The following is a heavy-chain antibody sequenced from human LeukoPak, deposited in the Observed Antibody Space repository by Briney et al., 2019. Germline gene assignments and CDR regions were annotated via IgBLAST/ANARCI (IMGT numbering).Heavy chain of an antibody. CDR3: ATDYGGNSVRSWGGVY. CDR2: INPNRGGT. J-gene: IGHJ4*02. CDR1: GYTFTGYY. D-gene: IGHD4-23*01. V-gene: IGHV1-2*02. Sequence: GASVKVSCKASGYTFTGYYMHWVRQAPGQGLEWMGWINPNRGGTNYAQKFQGRVTMTRDTSISTAYMELSRLRSDDTAVYYCATDYGGNSVRSWGGVYWGQGTLVTVSS.